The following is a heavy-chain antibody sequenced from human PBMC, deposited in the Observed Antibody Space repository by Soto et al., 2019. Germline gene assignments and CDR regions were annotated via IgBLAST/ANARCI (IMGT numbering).Heavy chain of an antibody. D-gene: IGHD3-22*01. V-gene: IGHV3-30-3*01. CDR3: ATLAVSTMIPNWFDP. CDR2: ISYDGSNK. Sequence: PGGSLRLSCAASGFTFSSYAMHWVRQAPGKGLEWVAVISYDGSNKYYADSVKGRFTISRDNSKNTLYLQMNSLRAEDTAVYYCATLAVSTMIPNWFDPWGQGTLVTVSS. CDR1: GFTFSSYA. J-gene: IGHJ5*02.